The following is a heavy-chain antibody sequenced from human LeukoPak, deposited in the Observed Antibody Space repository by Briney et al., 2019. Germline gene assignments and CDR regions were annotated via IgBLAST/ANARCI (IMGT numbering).Heavy chain of an antibody. J-gene: IGHJ6*02. CDR3: ARPNYYDSSGFYYYFYGMDV. D-gene: IGHD3-22*01. CDR1: GFSFSSYA. CDR2: ISYDGSNK. V-gene: IGHV3-30-3*01. Sequence: GRSLRLSCAASGFSFSSYAMHWVRQAPGKGPEWVAVISYDGSNKYYADSVKGRFTISRDNSKNTLYLQMNSLRADDTAVYYCARPNYYDSSGFYYYFYGMDVWGQGTTVTVSS.